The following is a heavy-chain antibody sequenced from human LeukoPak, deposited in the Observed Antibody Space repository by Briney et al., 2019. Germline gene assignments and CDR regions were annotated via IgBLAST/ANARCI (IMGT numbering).Heavy chain of an antibody. V-gene: IGHV3-64*01. CDR2: ITYDGGKT. D-gene: IGHD3-10*01. J-gene: IGHJ4*02. CDR1: GFTFSNSD. Sequence: GGSLRLSCVASGFTFSNSDMHWVRQAPGKGLEYVSAITYDGGKTYYANSVKGRFTVSRDNSKNTLYLQMGSLRLEDMAVYYCARAYWFGELLYGSPGFDYWGQGTLVTVSS. CDR3: ARAYWFGELLYGSPGFDY.